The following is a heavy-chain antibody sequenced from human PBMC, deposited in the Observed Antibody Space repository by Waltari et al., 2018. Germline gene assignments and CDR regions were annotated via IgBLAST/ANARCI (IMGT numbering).Heavy chain of an antibody. CDR2: SSSSSSYI. CDR1: GFTFSSYS. CDR3: ARWGIAVAGSDY. D-gene: IGHD6-19*01. J-gene: IGHJ4*02. Sequence: EVQLVESGGGLVKPGGSLRLSCAASGFTFSSYSMNWVRQAPGKGLECVSSSSSSSSYIYYADSVKGRFTISRDNAKNSLYLQMNSLRAEDTAVYYCARWGIAVAGSDYWGQGTLVTVSS. V-gene: IGHV3-21*01.